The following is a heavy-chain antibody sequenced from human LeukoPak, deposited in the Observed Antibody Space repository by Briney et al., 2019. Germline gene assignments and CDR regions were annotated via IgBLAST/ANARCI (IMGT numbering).Heavy chain of an antibody. CDR2: INSDGSSA. Sequence: GGSLRLSCAASGFTFSSYWMHWVRQAPGKGLVWVSRINSDGSSASYADSVKGRFTISRDNAKNSLYLQMNSLRAEDTAVYYCAREDDRGAFDIWGQGTMVTVSS. CDR3: AREDDRGAFDI. CDR1: GFTFSSYW. D-gene: IGHD3-22*01. J-gene: IGHJ3*02. V-gene: IGHV3-74*01.